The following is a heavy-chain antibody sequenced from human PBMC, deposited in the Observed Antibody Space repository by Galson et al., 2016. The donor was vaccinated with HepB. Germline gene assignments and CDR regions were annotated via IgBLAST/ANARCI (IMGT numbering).Heavy chain of an antibody. CDR3: ARELGVILTGHRAFDI. CDR2: ISYNGIT. J-gene: IGHJ3*02. Sequence: TLSLTCTVSNASLNSGFYYWSWIRQLPGKGLEWIGCISYNGITYSNPSLKSRLSISADTSENQFSLRLSSVTAADTAVFFCARELGVILTGHRAFDIWDQGPMVAVSP. D-gene: IGHD3-9*01. CDR1: NASLNSGFYY. V-gene: IGHV4-31*03.